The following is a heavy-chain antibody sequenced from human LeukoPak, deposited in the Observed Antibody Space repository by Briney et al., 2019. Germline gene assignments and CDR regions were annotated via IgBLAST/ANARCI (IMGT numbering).Heavy chain of an antibody. J-gene: IGHJ4*02. CDR3: SSGYYRKFDY. Sequence: SETLSLTCAVYGGSFSGYYWSWIRQPPGKGLEWIGEINHSGSTNYNPSLKSRVTMSVDTSKNQFSLKLSSVTAADTAVYYCSSGYYRKFDYWGQGTLVTVSS. V-gene: IGHV4-34*03. CDR1: GGSFSGYY. D-gene: IGHD3-22*01. CDR2: INHSGST.